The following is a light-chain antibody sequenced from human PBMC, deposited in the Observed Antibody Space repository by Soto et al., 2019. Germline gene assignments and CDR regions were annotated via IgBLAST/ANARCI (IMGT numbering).Light chain of an antibody. CDR2: SNN. Sequence: QSLLTQPPSASGAPGQRVTISCSGSSSNIGSNTVNWYQQLPGTAPKRLIYSNNQRPSGVPDRFSGSKSGTSASLAISGLQSEDEADYYCAAWDDSLNGHVFGGGTKLTV. J-gene: IGLJ3*02. CDR3: AAWDDSLNGHV. CDR1: SSNIGSNT. V-gene: IGLV1-44*01.